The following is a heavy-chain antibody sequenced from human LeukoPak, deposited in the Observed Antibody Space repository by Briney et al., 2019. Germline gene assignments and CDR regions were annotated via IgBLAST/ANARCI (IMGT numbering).Heavy chain of an antibody. CDR3: VRDWGYDSSGYWQKYFDT. CDR1: GFTFSTSW. V-gene: IGHV3-7*01. Sequence: GGSLRLSCAASGFTFSTSWMTWVRQAPGKGLEWVASIDQEGSAKKYVDSVKGRFTISRDNAKSSLYLEMNSLRAEDTAVYYCVRDWGYDSSGYWQKYFDTWGQGTLVTVSS. J-gene: IGHJ4*02. D-gene: IGHD3-22*01. CDR2: IDQEGSAK.